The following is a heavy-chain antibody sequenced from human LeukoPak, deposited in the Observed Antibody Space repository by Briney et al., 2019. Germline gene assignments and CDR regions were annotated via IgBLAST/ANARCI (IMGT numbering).Heavy chain of an antibody. V-gene: IGHV4-34*01. CDR3: ASGRIAVAGTSQFDY. CDR1: GGSFSGYY. Sequence: KTSETLSLTCAVYGGSFSGYYWSWIRQPPGKGLEWIGEINHSGSTNYNPSLKSRVTISVDTSKNQFSLKLSSVTAADAAVYYCASGRIAVAGTSQFDYWGQGTLVTVSS. J-gene: IGHJ4*02. CDR2: INHSGST. D-gene: IGHD6-19*01.